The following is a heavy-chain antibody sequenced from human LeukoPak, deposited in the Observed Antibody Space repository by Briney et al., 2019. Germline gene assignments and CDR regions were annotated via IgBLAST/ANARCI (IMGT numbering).Heavy chain of an antibody. CDR2: INHSGST. J-gene: IGHJ4*02. D-gene: IGHD6-13*01. V-gene: IGHV4-34*01. CDR1: GGSLSGYY. Sequence: SETLSLTCAVYGGSLSGYYWSWIRQPPGKGLEWIGEINHSGSTNYNPSLKSRVTISVDTSKNQFSLKLSSVTAADTAVYYCASSQPRGIAAAGRYFDYWGQGTLVTVSS. CDR3: ASSQPRGIAAAGRYFDY.